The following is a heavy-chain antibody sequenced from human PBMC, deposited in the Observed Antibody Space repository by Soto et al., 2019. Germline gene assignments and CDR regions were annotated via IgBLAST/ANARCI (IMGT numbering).Heavy chain of an antibody. D-gene: IGHD4-4*01. CDR1: GFTFSSYS. CDR2: ISSSSSTI. CDR3: ARDRPSNYLYYSYYMDV. Sequence: GGSLRLSCAASGFTFSSYSMNWVRQAPGKGLEWVSYISSSSSTIYYADSVKGRFTISRDNAKNSLYLQMNSLRAEDTAVYYCARDRPSNYLYYSYYMDVWGKGTTVTVS. J-gene: IGHJ6*03. V-gene: IGHV3-48*01.